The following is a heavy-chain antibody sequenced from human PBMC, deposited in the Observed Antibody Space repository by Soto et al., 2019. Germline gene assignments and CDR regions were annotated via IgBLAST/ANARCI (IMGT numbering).Heavy chain of an antibody. J-gene: IGHJ4*02. D-gene: IGHD6-6*01. Sequence: VGSLRLSCAASGFTFSNYWTSWVRQAPGKGLEWVANIKQDGSEKHYVDSLKGRFTISRDNAKNSLYLQMDSLRAGDTAVYYCAGIGYPSSSFDYWGQGTLVTVSS. CDR1: GFTFSNYW. CDR3: AGIGYPSSSFDY. V-gene: IGHV3-7*01. CDR2: IKQDGSEK.